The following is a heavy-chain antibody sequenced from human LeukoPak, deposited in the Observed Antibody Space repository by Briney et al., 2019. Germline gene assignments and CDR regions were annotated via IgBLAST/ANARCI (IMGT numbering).Heavy chain of an antibody. CDR1: GYTFTSYD. CDR3: ARDTGTGTTWNWFDP. Sequence: ASVKVSCKASGYTFTSYDINWVRQATGQGLEWMGWMNPNSGNTGYAQKFQGRVTMTRSTSISTAYMELSRLRSDDTAVYYCARDTGTGTTWNWFDPWGQGTLVTVSS. D-gene: IGHD1-7*01. V-gene: IGHV1-8*01. CDR2: MNPNSGNT. J-gene: IGHJ5*02.